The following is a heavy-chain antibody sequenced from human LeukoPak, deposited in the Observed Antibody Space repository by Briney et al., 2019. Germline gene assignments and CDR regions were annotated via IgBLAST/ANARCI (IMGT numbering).Heavy chain of an antibody. CDR2: INPNSGGT. CDR3: ARDTRAMVRGVIINFDY. D-gene: IGHD3-10*01. CDR1: GYTFTGYY. Sequence: ASVKVSCKASGYTFTGYYMHWVRQAPGQGLEWMGRINPNSGGTNYAQRFQGRVTMTRDTSISTAYMELSRLRSDDTAVYYSARDTRAMVRGVIINFDYWGQGTLVTVSS. J-gene: IGHJ4*02. V-gene: IGHV1-2*06.